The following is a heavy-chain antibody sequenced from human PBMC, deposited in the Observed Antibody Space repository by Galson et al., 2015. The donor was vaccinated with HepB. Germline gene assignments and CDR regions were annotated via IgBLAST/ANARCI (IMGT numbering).Heavy chain of an antibody. V-gene: IGHV3-15*01. CDR3: TTVLLWWWYFDL. CDR2: IKSKTDGGTT. J-gene: IGHJ2*01. CDR1: GFTFSNAW. D-gene: IGHD2-21*01. Sequence: SLRLSCAASGFTFSNAWMSWVRQAPGKGLEWVGRIKSKTDGGTTDYAAPVKGRFTISRGDSKNTLYLQMNSLKTEDTAVYYCTTVLLWWWYFDLWGRGTLVTVSS.